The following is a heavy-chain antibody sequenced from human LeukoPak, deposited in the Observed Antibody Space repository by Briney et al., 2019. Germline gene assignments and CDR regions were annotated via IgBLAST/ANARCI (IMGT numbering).Heavy chain of an antibody. Sequence: GGSLRLSCAASGFTFSSYSMNWVRQAPGKGLEWVAVISYDGSNKYYADSVKGRFTISRDNSKNTLYLQMNSLRAEDTAVYYCAKDGGKVYCSSTSCYTYYFDYWGQGTLVTVSS. CDR2: ISYDGSNK. D-gene: IGHD2-2*01. CDR1: GFTFSSYS. V-gene: IGHV3-30*18. J-gene: IGHJ4*02. CDR3: AKDGGKVYCSSTSCYTYYFDY.